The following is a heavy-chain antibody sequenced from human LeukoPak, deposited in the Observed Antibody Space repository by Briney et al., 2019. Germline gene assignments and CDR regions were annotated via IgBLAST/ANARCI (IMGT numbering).Heavy chain of an antibody. V-gene: IGHV1-8*01. J-gene: IGHJ3*02. CDR1: GYTFTSYD. Sequence: GASVKVSCKASGYTFTSYDINWVRQATGQGLEWMGWMNPNSGNTGYAQKFQGRVTITADKSTSTAYMELSSLRSEDTAVYYCAGFGGYRRLDAFDIWGQGTMVTVSS. CDR2: MNPNSGNT. CDR3: AGFGGYRRLDAFDI. D-gene: IGHD3-22*01.